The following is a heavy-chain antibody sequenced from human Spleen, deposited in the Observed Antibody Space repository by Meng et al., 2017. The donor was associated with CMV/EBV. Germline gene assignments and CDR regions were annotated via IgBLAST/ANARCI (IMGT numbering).Heavy chain of an antibody. CDR2: ISSGSTGI. CDR1: GFTYNSYP. D-gene: IGHD3-3*01. V-gene: IGHV3-23*01. CDR3: AKVWRPPLPSRVTLYSGLDV. J-gene: IGHJ6*02. Sequence: GGSLRLSCAAPGFTYNSYPMSWVRQAPGKGLEWVSYISSGSTGIYYADSVKGRFTISRDNSKNTLSLEMNSLRAEDTAVYYCAKVWRPPLPSRVTLYSGLDVWGQGTTGTVSS.